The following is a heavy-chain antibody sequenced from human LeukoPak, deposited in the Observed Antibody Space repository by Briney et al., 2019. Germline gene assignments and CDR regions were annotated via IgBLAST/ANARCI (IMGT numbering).Heavy chain of an antibody. D-gene: IGHD5-18*01. CDR1: GYTFTGYY. CDR2: INPNSGGT. V-gene: IGHV1-2*02. J-gene: IGHJ6*03. CDR3: ARVGSYSYGYHYYYYYMDV. Sequence: GASVKVSCKASGYTFTGYYMHWVRQAPGQGLEWMGWINPNSGGTNYAQKFQGGVTMTRDTSISTAYMELSRLRSDDTAVYYCARVGSYSYGYHYYYYYMDVWGKGTTVTVSS.